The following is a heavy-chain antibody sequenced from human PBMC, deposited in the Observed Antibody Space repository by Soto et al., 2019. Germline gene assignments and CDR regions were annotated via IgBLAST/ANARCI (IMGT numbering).Heavy chain of an antibody. D-gene: IGHD3-22*01. J-gene: IGHJ4*02. Sequence: QVQLVQSGAEVKKPGASVKVSCKASGYTFITYGVSWVRQAPGQGLDWLGRISTYNGNTRYAERLQGRVTMTTDTTTNTDYMELRNQRSDDTAVYYCARGPTDYYDNSANYFLDYWGQGTLVTVSS. CDR3: ARGPTDYYDNSANYFLDY. CDR1: GYTFITYG. CDR2: ISTYNGNT. V-gene: IGHV1-18*01.